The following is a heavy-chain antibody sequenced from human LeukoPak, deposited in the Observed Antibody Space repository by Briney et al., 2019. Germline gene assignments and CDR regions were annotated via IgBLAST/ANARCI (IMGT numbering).Heavy chain of an antibody. D-gene: IGHD3-3*01. Sequence: GGSLRLSCAASGFTFSSDSMNWVRQAPGKGLEWVSSISSSSSYIYYADSVKGRFTISRDNAKNSLYLQMNSLRAEDTAVYYCARSGYEAPFDIWGQGTMVTVSS. V-gene: IGHV3-21*01. CDR2: ISSSSSYI. CDR3: ARSGYEAPFDI. J-gene: IGHJ3*02. CDR1: GFTFSSDS.